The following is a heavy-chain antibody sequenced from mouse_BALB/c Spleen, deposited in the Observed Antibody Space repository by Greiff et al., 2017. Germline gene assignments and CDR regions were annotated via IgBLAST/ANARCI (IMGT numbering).Heavy chain of an antibody. CDR1: GYTFTSYW. Sequence: QVQLKQSGAELAKPGASVKMSCKASGYTFTSYWMHWVKQRPGQGLEWIGYINPSTGYTEYNQKFKDKATLTADKSSSTAYMQLSSLTSEDSAVYYCVPPLITSYAMDYWGQGTSVTVSS. V-gene: IGHV1-7*01. J-gene: IGHJ4*01. CDR3: VPPLITSYAMDY. CDR2: INPSTGYT. D-gene: IGHD1-1*01.